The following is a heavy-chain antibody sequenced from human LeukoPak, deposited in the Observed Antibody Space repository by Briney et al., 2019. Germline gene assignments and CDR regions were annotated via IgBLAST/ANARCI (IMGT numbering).Heavy chain of an antibody. V-gene: IGHV4-38-2*02. Sequence: SETLSLTCTVSGYSISSAYYWGWIRQPPGKGLEWIGNIYHSGSTYYNPSLKSRVTISVDTSKNQFSLKLSSVTAADTAVYCCARGLMELMVYAMAGESYFDYWGQGTLVTVSS. CDR1: GYSISSAYY. D-gene: IGHD2-8*01. CDR3: ARGLMELMVYAMAGESYFDY. CDR2: IYHSGST. J-gene: IGHJ4*02.